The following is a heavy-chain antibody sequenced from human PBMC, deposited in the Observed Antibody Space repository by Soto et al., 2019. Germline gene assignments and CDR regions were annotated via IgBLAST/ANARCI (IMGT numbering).Heavy chain of an antibody. CDR1: GYTFTSYD. J-gene: IGHJ6*02. V-gene: IGHV1-8*01. Sequence: QAQLVQSGAEVKKPGASVKVSCKASGYTFTSYDINWVRQAPGQGLEWLGWMDPNSGSTGYAQNFQGRVSMARNISINTAQMEVSSLRSEDTAGYYCARERKFDFWRKGLDVWGQGTTVTVSS. CDR3: ARERKFDFWRKGLDV. D-gene: IGHD3-3*01. CDR2: MDPNSGST.